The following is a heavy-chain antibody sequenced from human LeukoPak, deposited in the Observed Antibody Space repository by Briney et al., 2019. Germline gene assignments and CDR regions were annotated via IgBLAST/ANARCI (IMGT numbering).Heavy chain of an antibody. D-gene: IGHD3-22*01. V-gene: IGHV4-59*01. CDR3: ARGEYYYDSSGYPSPFDI. Sequence: PSETLSLTCTVSGGSISSYYWSWIRQPPGKGLEWIGYIYSSGYSNYNPSLKSRVTISVDTSKNQFSLKLSSATAADTAVYYCARGEYYYDSSGYPSPFDIWGQGTMVTVSS. CDR1: GGSISSYY. J-gene: IGHJ3*02. CDR2: IYSSGYS.